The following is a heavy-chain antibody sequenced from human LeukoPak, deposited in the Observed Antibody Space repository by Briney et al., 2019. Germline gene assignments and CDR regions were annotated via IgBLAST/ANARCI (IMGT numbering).Heavy chain of an antibody. CDR1: GFTFSSYE. V-gene: IGHV3-48*03. CDR2: ISSDGSTI. D-gene: IGHD2-15*01. CDR3: ARDPGGWYFDY. J-gene: IGHJ4*02. Sequence: GGSLRLSCAASGFTFSSYEMNWVRQAPGKGLEWVSYISSDGSTIYYADSVQGRFTISRDNAKNSLYLQMNSLRAEDTAVYYCARDPGGWYFDYWGQGTLVTVSS.